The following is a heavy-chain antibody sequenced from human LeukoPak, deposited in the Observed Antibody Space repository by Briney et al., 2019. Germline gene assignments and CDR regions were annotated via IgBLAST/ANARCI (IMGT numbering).Heavy chain of an antibody. CDR1: GGSFSGYY. Sequence: SETLSLTCAVYGGSFSGYYWSWIRQPPGKGLEWIGEINHSGSTNYNPSLKSRLTISVDTSKSQFSLKLNSMTAADTAVYYCASALRGSEYLQRWGQGTLVTVSS. CDR3: ASALRGSEYLQR. CDR2: INHSGST. V-gene: IGHV4-34*09. J-gene: IGHJ1*01.